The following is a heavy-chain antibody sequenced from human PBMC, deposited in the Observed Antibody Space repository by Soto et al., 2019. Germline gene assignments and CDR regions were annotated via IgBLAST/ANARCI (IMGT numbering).Heavy chain of an antibody. D-gene: IGHD2-2*01. J-gene: IGHJ6*02. V-gene: IGHV1-3*05. CDR2: INAGNGNT. CDR3: ARERCISTSCRSPYYYYGMDV. CDR1: GYTFTSYA. Sequence: QVQLVQSGAEEKKPGASVKVSCKASGYTFTSYAMHWVRQAPGQRLEWMGWINAGNGNTKYSQKFQGRVTITRDTSASTAYMELSSLRSEDTAVYYCARERCISTSCRSPYYYYGMDVWGQGTTVTVSS.